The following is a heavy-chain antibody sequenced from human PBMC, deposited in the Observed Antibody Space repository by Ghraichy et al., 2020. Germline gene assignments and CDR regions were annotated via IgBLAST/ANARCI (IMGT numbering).Heavy chain of an antibody. CDR2: MNPNSGNT. CDR1: GYTFASYD. V-gene: IGHV1-8*03. J-gene: IGHJ4*02. Sequence: ASVKVSCEASGYTFASYDINWVRQATGQGLEWLGWMNPNSGNTGYAQKFQDRITITRNTSIRTAYMELSSLTSEDTAVYYCARFVRVGVRGKYYFDYWDQGTLVTVSS. D-gene: IGHD2-2*01. CDR3: ARFVRVGVRGKYYFDY.